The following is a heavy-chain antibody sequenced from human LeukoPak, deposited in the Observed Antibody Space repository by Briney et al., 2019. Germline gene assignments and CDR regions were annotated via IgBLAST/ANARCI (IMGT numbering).Heavy chain of an antibody. CDR3: ARGLHFRVYDSSDYYPY. V-gene: IGHV3-7*04. J-gene: IGHJ4*02. D-gene: IGHD3-22*01. CDR1: GFTFSTYW. Sequence: GGSLRLSCAASGFTFSTYWMSWVRQAPGKGLEWVANIKQDESEKYYVDSVKGRFTISRDNAKNSLYLQMNSLRAEDTAVYYCARGLHFRVYDSSDYYPYWGQGTLVTVSS. CDR2: IKQDESEK.